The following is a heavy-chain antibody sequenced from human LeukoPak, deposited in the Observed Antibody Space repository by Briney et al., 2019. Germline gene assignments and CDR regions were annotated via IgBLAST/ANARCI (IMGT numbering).Heavy chain of an antibody. V-gene: IGHV4-31*03. D-gene: IGHD4-11*01. Sequence: SQTLSLTCTVSGGSISSGGYYWSWIRQHPGKGLDWIGYIYYSGSTYCNPSLKSRATISVDTSKNQFSLGLTSVTAADTAVYCCARAPKGMTTVRYYYYYYMDVWGEGTTVTVSS. CDR3: ARAPKGMTTVRYYYYYYMDV. J-gene: IGHJ6*03. CDR2: IYYSGST. CDR1: GGSISSGGYY.